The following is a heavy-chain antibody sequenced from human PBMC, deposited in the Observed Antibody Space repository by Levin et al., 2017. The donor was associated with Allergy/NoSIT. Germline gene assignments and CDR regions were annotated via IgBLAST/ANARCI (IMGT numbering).Heavy chain of an antibody. J-gene: IGHJ6*02. CDR2: IRSKAYGGTT. V-gene: IGHV3-49*04. CDR3: TRDGLFSSGWYRGYYYGMDV. Sequence: LPGGSLRLSCTASGFTFGDYAMSWVRQAPGKGLEWVGFIRSKAYGGTTEYAASVKGRFTISRDDSKSIAYLQMNSLKTEDTAVYYCTRDGLFSSGWYRGYYYGMDVWGQGTTVTVSS. CDR1: GFTFGDYA. D-gene: IGHD6-19*01.